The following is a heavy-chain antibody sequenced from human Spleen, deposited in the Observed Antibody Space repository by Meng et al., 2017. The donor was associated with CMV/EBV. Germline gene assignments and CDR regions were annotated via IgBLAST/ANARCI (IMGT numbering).Heavy chain of an antibody. CDR3: ARTYSRNWAFDF. V-gene: IGHV4-39*07. CDR2: IYYSGRT. D-gene: IGHD6-13*01. CDR1: TFSSYA. Sequence: TFSSYAMGWIRQPPGKGLECIGNIYYSGRTYYNPSLKSRVTISVDTSKNQFSLRLRSVTAADTDVYYCARTYSRNWAFDFWGQGTMVTVSS. J-gene: IGHJ4*02.